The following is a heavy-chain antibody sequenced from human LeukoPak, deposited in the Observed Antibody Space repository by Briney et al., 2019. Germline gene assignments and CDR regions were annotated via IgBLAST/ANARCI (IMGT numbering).Heavy chain of an antibody. J-gene: IGHJ6*02. CDR3: ARDAPTVNYYYGMDV. CDR1: GFTFSRHG. Sequence: GGSLRLSCAASGFTFSRHGVHWVRQAPGKGLEWVAVISYDGSDKHYADSVKGRFTIFRDNSKNTLYLQMNSLRAEDTAVYYCARDAPTVNYYYGMDVWGQGTPVTVSS. D-gene: IGHD4-17*01. CDR2: ISYDGSDK. V-gene: IGHV3-30*03.